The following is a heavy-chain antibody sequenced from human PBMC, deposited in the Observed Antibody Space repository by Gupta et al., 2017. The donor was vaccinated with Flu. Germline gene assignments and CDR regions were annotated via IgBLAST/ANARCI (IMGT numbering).Heavy chain of an antibody. J-gene: IGHJ5*02. D-gene: IGHD3-3*01. CDR3: TRDYYDFWSGYSNWFDP. Sequence: GLEWVGRIRSKANSYATAYAASVKGRFTISRDDSKNTAYLQMNSLKTEDTAVYYCTRDYYDFWSGYSNWFDPWGQGTLVTVSS. CDR2: IRSKANSYAT. V-gene: IGHV3-73*01.